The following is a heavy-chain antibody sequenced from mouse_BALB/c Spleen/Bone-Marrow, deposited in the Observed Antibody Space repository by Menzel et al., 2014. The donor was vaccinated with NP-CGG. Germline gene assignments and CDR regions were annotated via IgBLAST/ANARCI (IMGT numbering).Heavy chain of an antibody. Sequence: QVQLKQSGAKLVRPGVSVKISCKGSGYTFTDHAMHWVKRSHAKSLEWIVLISGYYGDAIYNQKFKGKATMTVDKSSSTAYMELARLTSEDSAIYYCARSGKVRNAMDYWGQGTSVTVSS. J-gene: IGHJ4*01. V-gene: IGHV1-67*01. CDR2: ISGYYGDA. D-gene: IGHD2-14*01. CDR3: ARSGKVRNAMDY. CDR1: GYTFTDHA.